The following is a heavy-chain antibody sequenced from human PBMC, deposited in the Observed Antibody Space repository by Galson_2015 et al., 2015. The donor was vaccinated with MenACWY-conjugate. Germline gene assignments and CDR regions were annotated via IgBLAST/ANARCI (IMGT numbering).Heavy chain of an antibody. CDR2: VYYSGGT. D-gene: IGHD6-19*01. CDR3: ARVPLTVSGKFGMDV. Sequence: ETLSLTCTVSGGSISSTSYYWGWIRQPPGKGLEWIGSVYYSGGTYYNPSLKSRLTISVDTSKNQFSLNLSSMTAADTAVYYCARVPLTVSGKFGMDVWGQGTTVIVSS. CDR1: GGSISSTSYY. J-gene: IGHJ6*02. V-gene: IGHV4-39*07.